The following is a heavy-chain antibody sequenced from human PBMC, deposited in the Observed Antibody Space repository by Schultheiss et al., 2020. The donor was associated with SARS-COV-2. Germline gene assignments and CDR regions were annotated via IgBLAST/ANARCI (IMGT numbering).Heavy chain of an antibody. CDR2: ISWNSGSI. CDR1: GFTFDDYA. V-gene: IGHV3-9*01. J-gene: IGHJ6*02. CDR3: ARISLGYCSSTSCYEPYYYYYYGMDV. Sequence: SLKISCAASGFTFDDYAMHWVRQAPGKGLEWVSGISWNSGSIGYADSVKGRFTISRDNAKNSLYLQMNSLRAEDTAVYYCARISLGYCSSTSCYEPYYYYYYGMDVWGQGTTVTVSS. D-gene: IGHD2-2*01.